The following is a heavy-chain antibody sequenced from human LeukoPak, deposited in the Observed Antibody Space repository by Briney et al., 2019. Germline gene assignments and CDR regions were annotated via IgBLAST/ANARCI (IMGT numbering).Heavy chain of an antibody. CDR2: IYYSGST. Sequence: SETLSLTCTVSGGSISSYYWSWIRQPPGKGLEWIGYIYYSGSTNYNPSLKSRVAISVDTSKNQFSLKLSSVTAADTAVYYCARRANSGFDAFDIWGQGTMVTVSS. D-gene: IGHD3-22*01. CDR1: GGSISSYY. V-gene: IGHV4-59*01. CDR3: ARRANSGFDAFDI. J-gene: IGHJ3*02.